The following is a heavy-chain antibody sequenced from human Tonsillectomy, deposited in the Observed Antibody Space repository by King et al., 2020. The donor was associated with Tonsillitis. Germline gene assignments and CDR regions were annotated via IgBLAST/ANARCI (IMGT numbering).Heavy chain of an antibody. CDR1: GGSIRSGGSS. V-gene: IGHV4-30-2*01. J-gene: IGHJ4*02. D-gene: IGHD5-18*01. CDR2: IDHSGST. Sequence: LQLQESGSGLVKPSQTLSLTCAVSGGSIRSGGSSWRWIRQPPGKGLEWMGYIDHSGSTSYNPSLKRRVTISIDRSKNQFSLKLSSVTAADTAVYYCASESAIYSYGYFVYWGQPTLVTVSS. CDR3: ASESAIYSYGYFVY.